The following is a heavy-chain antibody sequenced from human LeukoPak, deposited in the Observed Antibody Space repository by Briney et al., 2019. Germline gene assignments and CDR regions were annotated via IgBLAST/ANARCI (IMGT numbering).Heavy chain of an antibody. CDR1: GFTFSNYA. J-gene: IGHJ6*03. Sequence: PGGSLRLSCAASGFTFSNYAMSWVRQAPGKGLEWVSAFSGGASNTFYADSVKGRFTISRDNSKKTLYLQMNSLRAEDTAVYYCAKVNGVHYSYYMDVWGKGTTVTVSS. V-gene: IGHV3-23*01. D-gene: IGHD2-8*01. CDR2: FSGGASNT. CDR3: AKVNGVHYSYYMDV.